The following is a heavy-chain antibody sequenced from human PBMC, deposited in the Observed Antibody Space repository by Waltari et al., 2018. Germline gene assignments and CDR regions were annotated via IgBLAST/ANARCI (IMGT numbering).Heavy chain of an antibody. D-gene: IGHD3-16*01. CDR3: ARDLRIMGYYYYGMDV. Sequence: PGKGLEWVSVIYSGGSTYYADSVKGRFTISRDNSKNTLYLQMNSLRAEDTAVYYCARDLRIMGYYYYGMDVWGQGTTVTVSS. V-gene: IGHV3-53*01. J-gene: IGHJ6*02. CDR2: IYSGGST.